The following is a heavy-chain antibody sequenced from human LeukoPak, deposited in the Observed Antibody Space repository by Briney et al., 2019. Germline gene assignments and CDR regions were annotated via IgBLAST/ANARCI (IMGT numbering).Heavy chain of an antibody. J-gene: IGHJ4*02. D-gene: IGHD3-10*01. CDR3: ARQTGSGLFSLP. V-gene: IGHV4-39*01. CDR1: GDSISSSNCY. Sequence: PSETLSLTCTVSGDSISSSNCYWGWLRQPPGKGLEWIGSIYFSGCTYYNASLKSRVTISVDTSKNQFSPKLSSVTAADTAVYYCARQTGSGLFSLPGGQGTLVTVSS. CDR2: IYFSGCT.